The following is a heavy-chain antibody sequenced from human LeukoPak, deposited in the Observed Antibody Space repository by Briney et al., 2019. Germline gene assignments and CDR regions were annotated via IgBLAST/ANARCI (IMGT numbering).Heavy chain of an antibody. CDR2: ISYDGSNK. J-gene: IGHJ5*02. CDR1: GFTFSSYA. CDR3: ARDQLMVRGPHPDYNWFDP. D-gene: IGHD3-10*01. Sequence: PGGSLRLSCAASGFTFSSYAMHWVRQAPGKGLEWVAVISYDGSNKYYADSVKGRFTISRDNSKNTLYLQMNSLRAEDTAVYYCARDQLMVRGPHPDYNWFDPWGQGTLVTVSS. V-gene: IGHV3-30-3*01.